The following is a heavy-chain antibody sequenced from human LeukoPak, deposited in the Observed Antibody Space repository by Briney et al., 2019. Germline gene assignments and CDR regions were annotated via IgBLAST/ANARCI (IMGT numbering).Heavy chain of an antibody. D-gene: IGHD6-19*01. CDR3: ARGRAGGWYDY. CDR2: ISSSGSTI. CDR1: GFTFSSYE. Sequence: GGSLRLSCAASGFTFSSYEMNWVRQAPGKGLEWVSYISSSGSTIYYADSVKGRFTISRDNAKNSLYLQMNSLRAEDTAMYYCARGRAGGWYDYWGQGALVTVSS. J-gene: IGHJ4*02. V-gene: IGHV3-48*03.